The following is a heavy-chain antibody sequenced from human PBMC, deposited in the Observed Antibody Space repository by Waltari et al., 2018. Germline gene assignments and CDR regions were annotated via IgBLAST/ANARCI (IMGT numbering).Heavy chain of an antibody. CDR1: GHTFTDYY. CDR2: VDPEDGET. V-gene: IGHV1-69-2*01. J-gene: IGHJ4*02. CDR3: ATPLGYEDPYYFDY. Sequence: EVQLVQSGAEVKKPGATVKVSCKASGHTFTDYYMHWGQLARRQGLGWMGLVDPEDGETIYADKFQGRDTITAGTSTDTAYMRLNSLRYEDTAMYCCATPLGYEDPYYFDYWGQGTLVTVSS. D-gene: IGHD1-1*01.